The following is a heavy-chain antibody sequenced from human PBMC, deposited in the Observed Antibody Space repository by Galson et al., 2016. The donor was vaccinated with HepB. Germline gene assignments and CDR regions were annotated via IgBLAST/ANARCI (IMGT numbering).Heavy chain of an antibody. D-gene: IGHD3-22*01. V-gene: IGHV4-39*01. J-gene: IGHJ4*02. CDR3: ARHSGVSSVTDQGADY. Sequence: SETLSLTCTVSGGSISRSAYYWGWIRQPPGKGLEWIGSIHYSGSTSYYASLKSRVTISVDTSKNQFSLNLRSTTAADTAVYYCARHSGVSSVTDQGADYWGQGTLVTVSS. CDR1: GGSISRSAYY. CDR2: IHYSGST.